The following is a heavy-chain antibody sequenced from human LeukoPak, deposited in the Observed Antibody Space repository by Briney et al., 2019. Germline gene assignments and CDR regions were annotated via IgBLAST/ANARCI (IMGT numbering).Heavy chain of an antibody. Sequence: PSETLSLTCTVSGGSISSSSYYWGWIRQPPGKGLEWIGSIYYSGSTYYNPSLKSRVTISVDTSKNQFSLKLSSVTAADTAVYYCARDPLIYGAFDIWGQGTMVTVSS. V-gene: IGHV4-39*07. CDR2: IYYSGST. CDR3: ARDPLIYGAFDI. J-gene: IGHJ3*02. CDR1: GGSISSSSYY. D-gene: IGHD5-12*01.